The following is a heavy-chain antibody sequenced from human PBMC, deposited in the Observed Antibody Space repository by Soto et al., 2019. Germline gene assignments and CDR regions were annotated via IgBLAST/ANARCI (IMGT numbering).Heavy chain of an antibody. J-gene: IGHJ6*03. Sequence: QVQLVESVGGLVKPGGSLRLSCAASGFTFSDYYMSWIRQAPGKGLEWVSYIGSSGSTIYYADSVKGRFTISRDNAKNSLYPQMNSLRAEDTAVYYCARDREGSAVVATIPHYYYYMDVWGKGTTVTVSS. CDR3: ARDREGSAVVATIPHYYYYMDV. V-gene: IGHV3-11*01. CDR2: IGSSGSTI. CDR1: GFTFSDYY. D-gene: IGHD5-12*01.